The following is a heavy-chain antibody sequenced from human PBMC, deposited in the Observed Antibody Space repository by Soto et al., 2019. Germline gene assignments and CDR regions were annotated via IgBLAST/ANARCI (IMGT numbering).Heavy chain of an antibody. CDR2: INHSGTT. D-gene: IGHD2-2*01. Sequence: QVQLQQWGAGLLKPSETLSLTCAVYGGSISGYYWSWIRQPPGKGLEWIGEINHSGTTNYNPSLEDRVTISVDTSKNQFSLKLTSVTAADTAVYYCARARYCTSASCPGYFQHWGQGTLVTVSS. CDR3: ARARYCTSASCPGYFQH. CDR1: GGSISGYY. V-gene: IGHV4-34*01. J-gene: IGHJ1*01.